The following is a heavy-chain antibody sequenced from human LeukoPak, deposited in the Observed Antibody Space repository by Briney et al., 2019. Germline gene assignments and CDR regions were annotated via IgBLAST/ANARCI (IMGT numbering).Heavy chain of an antibody. D-gene: IGHD4-23*01. J-gene: IGHJ3*01. Sequence: GGSLRLSCAASGFTFSSYAMSWVRQAPGKGLEWVSAIGSGGSRYYADSVKGRFTISRDNSKNTLYLQMNSLRAEDTALYYCAKKTPGVLDFWGQGTMVTVSS. CDR1: GFTFSSYA. CDR3: AKKTPGVLDF. CDR2: IGSGGSR. V-gene: IGHV3-23*01.